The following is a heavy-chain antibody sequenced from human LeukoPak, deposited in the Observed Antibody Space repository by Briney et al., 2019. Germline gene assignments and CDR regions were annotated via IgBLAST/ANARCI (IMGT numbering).Heavy chain of an antibody. CDR3: ALGGDYGPFDY. CDR1: GYTFTSYG. D-gene: IGHD4-17*01. V-gene: IGHV1-18*01. Sequence: ASVKVSCKASGYTFTSYGISWVRQAPGQGLEWMGWICPYNGNINDAPKHQGRITITTYTATTTAYMELWRLRSGDTAVYYCALGGDYGPFDYWGKETLVTVSS. CDR2: ICPYNGNI. J-gene: IGHJ4*02.